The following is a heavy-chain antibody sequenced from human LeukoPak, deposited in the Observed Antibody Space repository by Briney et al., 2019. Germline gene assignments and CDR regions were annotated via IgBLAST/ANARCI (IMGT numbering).Heavy chain of an antibody. Sequence: GASVKVSCKASGYTFTGYYMHWVRQAPGQGLGWMGIINPSGGSTSYAQKFQGRVTMTRDMSTSTVYMELSSLRSEDTAVYYCAREKSPVVVEYYFDYWGQGTLVTVSS. CDR3: AREKSPVVVEYYFDY. D-gene: IGHD2-15*01. V-gene: IGHV1-46*01. J-gene: IGHJ4*02. CDR1: GYTFTGYY. CDR2: INPSGGST.